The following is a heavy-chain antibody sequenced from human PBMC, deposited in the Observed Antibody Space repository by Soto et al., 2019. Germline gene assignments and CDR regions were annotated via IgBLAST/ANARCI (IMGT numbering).Heavy chain of an antibody. CDR1: GYTFTSYG. CDR2: TSAYNGNT. D-gene: IGHD3-10*01. J-gene: IGHJ2*01. Sequence: GASVKVSCKASGYTFTSYGISWVRQAPGQGLEWMGWTSAYNGNTNYAQKLQGRVTMTTDTSTSTAYMELRSLRSDDTAVYYCARVDYYGSGSWYFDLWGRGTLVTVSS. CDR3: ARVDYYGSGSWYFDL. V-gene: IGHV1-18*01.